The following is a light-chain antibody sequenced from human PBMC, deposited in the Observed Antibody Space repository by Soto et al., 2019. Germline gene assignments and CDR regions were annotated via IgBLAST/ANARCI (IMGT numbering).Light chain of an antibody. CDR3: QSYDSSLSDWV. CDR1: SSNIGSGYD. CDR2: GNT. Sequence: QSVLTQPPSESGAPGQRVTISCTGSSSNIGSGYDVHWYQQLPGTAPKLLIYGNTNRPSGVPDRFSGSKSGTSASLAITGLQAEDEADYYCQSYDSSLSDWVFGGGTKLTVL. J-gene: IGLJ3*02. V-gene: IGLV1-40*01.